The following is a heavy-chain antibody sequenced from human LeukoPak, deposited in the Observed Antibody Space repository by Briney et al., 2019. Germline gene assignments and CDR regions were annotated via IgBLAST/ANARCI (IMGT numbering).Heavy chain of an antibody. Sequence: ASVKVSCKASGYTFTSYDINWVRQATGQGLEWMGWVNPNSGHTGFAQKFQGRVSMTTNTSISTAYMEVRGLKSEDTAVYYCARGAPGSSCSGGSCPYFDSGAREPWSPSPQ. CDR2: VNPNSGHT. CDR1: GYTFTSYD. V-gene: IGHV1-8*01. J-gene: IGHJ4*02. CDR3: ARGAPGSSCSGGSCPYFDS. D-gene: IGHD2-15*01.